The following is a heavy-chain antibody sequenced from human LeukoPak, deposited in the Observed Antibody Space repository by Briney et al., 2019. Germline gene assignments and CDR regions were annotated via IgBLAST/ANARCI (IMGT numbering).Heavy chain of an antibody. V-gene: IGHV3-30*02. D-gene: IGHD3-3*01. CDR3: ARCMTIFGVVICAFDI. CDR1: GFTFGSYG. CDR2: IRYDESNK. J-gene: IGHJ3*02. Sequence: PGGSLRLSCAASGFTFGSYGMHWVRQAPGKGLEWVAFIRYDESNKYYADSVKGRFTISRDNSKNTLYLQMNSLRAEDTAVYYCARCMTIFGVVICAFDIWGQGTMVTVSS.